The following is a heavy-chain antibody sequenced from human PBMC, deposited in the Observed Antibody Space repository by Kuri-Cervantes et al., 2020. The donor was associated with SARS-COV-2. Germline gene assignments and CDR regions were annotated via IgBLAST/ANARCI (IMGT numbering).Heavy chain of an antibody. Sequence: SLKISCAASGFDFDNYAMQWVRRAPGKGLEWVSYISYNSDTIRYAASVKGRFSISRDNSKNTLYLQMNSLRAEDTAVYYCAREGIVVDADAFDIWGQGTMVTVSS. CDR2: ISYNSDTI. J-gene: IGHJ3*02. D-gene: IGHD2-2*01. V-gene: IGHV3-9*01. CDR1: GFDFDNYA. CDR3: AREGIVVDADAFDI.